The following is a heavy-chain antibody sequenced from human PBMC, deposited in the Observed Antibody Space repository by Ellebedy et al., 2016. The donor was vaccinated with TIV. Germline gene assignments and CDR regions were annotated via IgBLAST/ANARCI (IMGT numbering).Heavy chain of an antibody. Sequence: GGSLRLSCVASGHRLRSYAMSWVRQAPGKGLEWVSVITGSGSYIYDADSVKGRFTISRDNAKNSLYLQMNSLRAEDTAVYYCASQAYYVWGSYPGRYFDYWGQGTLVTVSS. D-gene: IGHD3-16*02. CDR1: GHRLRSYA. CDR3: ASQAYYVWGSYPGRYFDY. J-gene: IGHJ4*02. V-gene: IGHV3-23*01. CDR2: ITGSGSYI.